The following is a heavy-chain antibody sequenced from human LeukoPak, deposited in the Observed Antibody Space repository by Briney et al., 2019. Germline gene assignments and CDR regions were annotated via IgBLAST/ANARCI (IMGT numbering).Heavy chain of an antibody. D-gene: IGHD3-22*01. CDR3: AKALYDSPLNWFDP. CDR1: GFAFSSYA. V-gene: IGHV3-23*01. J-gene: IGHJ5*02. Sequence: GGSLRLSCAASGFAFSSYAMSWVRQAPGKGLEWVSAISGSGGSTYYADSVKGRFTISRDNSKNTLYLQMNSLRAEDTAVYYCAKALYDSPLNWFDPWGQGTLVTVSS. CDR2: ISGSGGST.